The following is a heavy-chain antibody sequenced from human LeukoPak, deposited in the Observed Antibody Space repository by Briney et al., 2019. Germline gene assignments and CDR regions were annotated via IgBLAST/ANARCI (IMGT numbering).Heavy chain of an antibody. D-gene: IGHD3-9*01. V-gene: IGHV5-51*01. CDR3: ARVGRLRYSYWFDP. Sequence: GESLKISCKGSGYSFTSYWIGWVRQMPGKGLEWMGIIYPGDSDTRYSPSFQGQVTISADKSISTAYLQWSSLRSEDTAVYYCARVGRLRYSYWFDPWGQGTLVTVSS. CDR1: GYSFTSYW. J-gene: IGHJ5*02. CDR2: IYPGDSDT.